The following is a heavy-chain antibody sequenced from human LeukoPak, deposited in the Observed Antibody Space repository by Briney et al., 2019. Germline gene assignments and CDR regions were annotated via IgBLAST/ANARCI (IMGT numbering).Heavy chain of an antibody. J-gene: IGHJ6*03. CDR1: GYSFASSW. D-gene: IGHD2-8*01. CDR3: ARHGHCTNGVCYSNYYYHMDV. V-gene: IGHV5-51*01. Sequence: GESLKISCKGSGYSFASSWIGWVRQMPGKGLEWMGIIYPDDSDIRYSPSFEGQITISVDKSISTAYLQWSSLKASDTAVYYCARHGHCTNGVCYSNYYYHMDVWGKGTTVTVSS. CDR2: IYPDDSDI.